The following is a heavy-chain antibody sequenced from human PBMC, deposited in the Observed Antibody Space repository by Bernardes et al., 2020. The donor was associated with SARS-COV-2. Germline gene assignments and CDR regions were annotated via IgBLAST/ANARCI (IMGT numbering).Heavy chain of an antibody. CDR1: GFTFSSYS. D-gene: IGHD3-10*01. CDR2: IWYDGSNQ. CDR3: ARVSSSGSYSDY. Sequence: GGSLRLSCAASGFTFSSYSMNWVRQAPGKGLEWVAVIWYDGSNQYYGDPVKGRFTISRDNSKNTLYLQMDSLRVEDTAVYYCARVSSSGSYSDYWGQGTLVTVSS. J-gene: IGHJ4*02. V-gene: IGHV3-33*08.